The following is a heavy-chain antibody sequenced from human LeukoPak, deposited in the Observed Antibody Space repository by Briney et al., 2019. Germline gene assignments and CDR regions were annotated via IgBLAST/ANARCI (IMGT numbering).Heavy chain of an antibody. J-gene: IGHJ4*02. CDR1: GFTFSSSA. CDR2: IGGSGGDT. V-gene: IGHV3-23*01. CDR3: ARDPNALDF. Sequence: PGGSLRLSCVASGFTFSSSAMNWVRQAPGEGLQWVSAIGGSGGDTYYADSVKGRFTISRDNAKNSLYLQMNSLRDEDTAVYYCARDPNALDFWGQGTLVTVSS.